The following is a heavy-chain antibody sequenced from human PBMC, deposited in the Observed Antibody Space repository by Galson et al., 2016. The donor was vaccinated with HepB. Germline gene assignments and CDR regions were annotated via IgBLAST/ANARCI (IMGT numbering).Heavy chain of an antibody. CDR1: GFTFSDYG. CDR2: LSFDGINK. D-gene: IGHD5-24*01. J-gene: IGHJ4*02. CDR3: AKDAYTWRWLLSFFPDY. V-gene: IGHV3-30*18. Sequence: SLRLSCAASGFTFSDYGIHWVRQAPGKGLEWVAVLSFDGINKYYADSVKGRFTISRDNSKNTVYLQMNSLRAEDTAVYYCAKDAYTWRWLLSFFPDYWGQGTVVTVSS.